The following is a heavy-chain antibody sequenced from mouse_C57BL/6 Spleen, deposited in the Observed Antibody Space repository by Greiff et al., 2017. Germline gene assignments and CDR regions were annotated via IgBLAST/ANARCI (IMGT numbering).Heavy chain of an antibody. CDR3: AIDGGTYVAWFAY. V-gene: IGHV1-52*01. CDR2: IDPSDSET. CDR1: GYTFTSYW. D-gene: IGHD5-1*01. Sequence: QVQLQQPGAELVRPGSSVKLSCKASGYTFTSYWMHWVKQRPIQGLEWIGNIDPSDSETHYNQKFKDKATLTVDKSSSTAYMQLSSLTSEDSAVYYCAIDGGTYVAWFAYWGQGTLVTVSA. J-gene: IGHJ3*01.